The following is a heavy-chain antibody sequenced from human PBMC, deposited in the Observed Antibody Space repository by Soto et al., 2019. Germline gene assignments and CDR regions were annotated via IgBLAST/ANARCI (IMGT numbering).Heavy chain of an antibody. CDR2: IIPIFGTA. J-gene: IGHJ5*02. D-gene: IGHD2-2*01. V-gene: IGHV1-69*06. CDR3: ARVYCSGTSCYEAPGVHWFDP. Sequence: SVKVSCKASGGTFSSYAISWVRQAPGQGLEWMGGIIPIFGTANYAQKFQGRVTITADKSTSTAYMELSSLRSEDTAVYYCARVYCSGTSCYEAPGVHWFDPWGQGTLVTVSS. CDR1: GGTFSSYA.